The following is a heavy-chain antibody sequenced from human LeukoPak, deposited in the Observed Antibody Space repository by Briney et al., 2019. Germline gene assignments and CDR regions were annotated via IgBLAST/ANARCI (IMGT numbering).Heavy chain of an antibody. CDR3: ARGRGCSSTSCDDCFDY. J-gene: IGHJ4*02. V-gene: IGHV1-18*01. Sequence: ASVKVSCKASGYTFTSYGISWVRQAPGQGLEWMGWISAYNGNTNYAQKLQGRVTMTTDTSTSTAYMELRSLRSDDTAVYYCARGRGCSSTSCDDCFDYWGQGTLVTVSS. CDR1: GYTFTSYG. CDR2: ISAYNGNT. D-gene: IGHD2-2*01.